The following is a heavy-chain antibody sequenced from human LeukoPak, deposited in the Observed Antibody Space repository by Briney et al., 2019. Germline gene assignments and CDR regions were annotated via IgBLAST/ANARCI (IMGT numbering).Heavy chain of an antibody. CDR1: GYIFTTYH. J-gene: IGHJ4*02. Sequence: ASVKVSCKISGYIFTTYHITWVRQAPGQGLGWMGWISVYDGNTISALSLQARVIMTADTSTRTAYMELRSLRADDTAVYYCARYKHHNYFDYWGQGTHVTVSS. D-gene: IGHD1-1*01. CDR3: ARYKHHNYFDY. CDR2: ISVYDGNT. V-gene: IGHV1-18*01.